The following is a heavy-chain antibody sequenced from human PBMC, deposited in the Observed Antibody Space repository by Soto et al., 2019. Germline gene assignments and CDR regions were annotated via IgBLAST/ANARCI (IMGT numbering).Heavy chain of an antibody. CDR2: IYYSGST. D-gene: IGHD3-3*01. CDR1: GGSISSSSYY. J-gene: IGHJ2*01. CDR3: ARPILEWYWYFDL. Sequence: QLQLQESGPGLVKPSETLSLTCTVSGGSISSSSYYWGWIRQPPGKGLEWIGSIYYSGSTYYNPSLKSRVTISVDTSKNQFSLKLSSVTAADTAVYYCARPILEWYWYFDLWGRGTLVTVSS. V-gene: IGHV4-39*01.